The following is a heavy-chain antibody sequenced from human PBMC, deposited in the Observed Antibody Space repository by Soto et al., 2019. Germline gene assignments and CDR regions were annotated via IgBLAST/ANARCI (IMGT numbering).Heavy chain of an antibody. CDR2: ISYDGSNK. Sequence: GGSLRLSCAASGFTFSSYGMHWVRQAPGKGLEWVAVISYDGSNKYYADSVKGRFTISRDNSKNTLYLQMNSLRAEDTAVYYCAKGGQGYYDSSGYIDYWGQGTLVTVSS. J-gene: IGHJ4*02. D-gene: IGHD3-22*01. CDR3: AKGGQGYYDSSGYIDY. CDR1: GFTFSSYG. V-gene: IGHV3-30*18.